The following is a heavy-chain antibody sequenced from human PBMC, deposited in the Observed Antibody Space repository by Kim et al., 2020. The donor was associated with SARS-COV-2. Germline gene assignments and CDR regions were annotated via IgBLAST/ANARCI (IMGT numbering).Heavy chain of an antibody. J-gene: IGHJ3*02. V-gene: IGHV3-11*05. CDR3: ARDRTAFDI. Sequence: GGSLRLSCAASGFRFSDYYMSWIRQAPGKGLELISYISSSSYTNYADSVEGRFTISRDDAKKSLFLQMNGLRAEDTAVYYCARDRTAFDIWGQGTMVTVSS. CDR1: GFRFSDYY. CDR2: ISSSSYT.